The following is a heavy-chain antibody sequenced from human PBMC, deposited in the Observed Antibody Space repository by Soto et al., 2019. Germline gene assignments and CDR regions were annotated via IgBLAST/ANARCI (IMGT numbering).Heavy chain of an antibody. D-gene: IGHD3-16*02. J-gene: IGHJ4*02. V-gene: IGHV3-23*01. CDR2: ISASGDST. Sequence: GGSLRLSCEVSGFTFSYYAMTWVRQAPGKGLEWVSSISASGDSTYYADSVKGRFTISRDSSKNTLHLQMYSLRAEDTAIYYCAKELLMVTFGGVIAHFDCWGRGAQVTVSS. CDR1: GFTFSYYA. CDR3: AKELLMVTFGGVIAHFDC.